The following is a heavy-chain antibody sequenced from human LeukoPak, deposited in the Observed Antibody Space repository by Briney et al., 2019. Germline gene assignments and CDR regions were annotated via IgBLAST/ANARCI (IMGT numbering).Heavy chain of an antibody. V-gene: IGHV3-53*01. J-gene: IGHJ4*02. CDR3: AKDPLTFGGVPSYFDS. CDR2: IYSGGST. D-gene: IGHD3-16*01. CDR1: GFTVSSNY. Sequence: GGSLRLSCASSGFTVSSNYMSWVRQAPGKGLEWVSVIYSGGSTYYADSVKGRFTISRDNSKTTLYLQMNSLRAEDTAVYYCAKDPLTFGGVPSYFDSWGQGTLVTVSS.